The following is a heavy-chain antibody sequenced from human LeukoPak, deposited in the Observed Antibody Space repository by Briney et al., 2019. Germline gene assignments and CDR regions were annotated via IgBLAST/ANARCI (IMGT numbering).Heavy chain of an antibody. CDR3: ARARRPYSGSYIVDY. V-gene: IGHV3-30*03. Sequence: GGSLRLSCAASGFTFSSYGMHWVRQAPGKGLEWVAVISYDGSNKYYADSVKGRFTISRDNSKNTLYLQMNSLRAEDTAVYHCARARRPYSGSYIVDYWGQGTLVTVSS. CDR2: ISYDGSNK. J-gene: IGHJ4*02. CDR1: GFTFSSYG. D-gene: IGHD1-26*01.